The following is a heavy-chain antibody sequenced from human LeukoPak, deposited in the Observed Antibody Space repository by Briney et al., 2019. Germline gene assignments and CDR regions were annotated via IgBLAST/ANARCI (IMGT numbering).Heavy chain of an antibody. Sequence: PGGSLRLSCAASGFTFSSYGMSWVRQAPGKGLEWVSSISGSGGSTYYADSVKGRFTISRDNFKNTLYLQMNSLRAEDTALYYCAYTYDDYVTGFDYWGQGTLVTVSS. CDR1: GFTFSSYG. V-gene: IGHV3-23*01. CDR2: ISGSGGST. D-gene: IGHD4-17*01. CDR3: AYTYDDYVTGFDY. J-gene: IGHJ4*02.